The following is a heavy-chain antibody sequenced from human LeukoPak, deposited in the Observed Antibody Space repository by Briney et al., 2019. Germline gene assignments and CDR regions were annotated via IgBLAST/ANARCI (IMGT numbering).Heavy chain of an antibody. V-gene: IGHV4-30-2*01. J-gene: IGHJ6*02. CDR3: ARVCFSSSCYPYYYYGLDV. CDR2: IYHSGST. D-gene: IGHD2-2*01. Sequence: SETLSLTCAVSGGSISSGGYSWSWIRQPPGKGLEWIGYIYHSGSTYSNPSLKSRVTISVDRSENQFSLKLSSVTAADTAVYYCARVCFSSSCYPYYYYGLDVWGQGTRSPSP. CDR1: GGSISSGGYS.